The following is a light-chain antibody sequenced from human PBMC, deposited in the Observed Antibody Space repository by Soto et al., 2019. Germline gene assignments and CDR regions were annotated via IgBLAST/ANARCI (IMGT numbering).Light chain of an antibody. V-gene: IGLV1-44*01. CDR1: SSNIGSNT. Sequence: QSVLTQPPSASGTPGQRGTISCSGSSSNIGSNTVNWYQQLPGTAPKLLIYSNDQRPAGVPDRFSGSKSGTSASLAISGRQSEDEADYYCAAWDDSLNGLVFGTGTKLTVL. J-gene: IGLJ1*01. CDR3: AAWDDSLNGLV. CDR2: SND.